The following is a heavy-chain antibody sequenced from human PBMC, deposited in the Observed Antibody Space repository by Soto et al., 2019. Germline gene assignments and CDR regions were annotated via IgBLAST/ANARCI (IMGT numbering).Heavy chain of an antibody. CDR3: ATDLPYSSGWPLDY. J-gene: IGHJ4*02. CDR1: GFTFSSYA. Sequence: PGGSLRLSCAASGFTFSSYAMSWVRQAPGKGLEWVSAISGCGGSTYYADSVKGRFTISRDNSKNTLYLQMNSLRAEDTAVYYCATDLPYSSGWPLDYWGQGTLVTVSS. CDR2: ISGCGGST. D-gene: IGHD6-19*01. V-gene: IGHV3-23*01.